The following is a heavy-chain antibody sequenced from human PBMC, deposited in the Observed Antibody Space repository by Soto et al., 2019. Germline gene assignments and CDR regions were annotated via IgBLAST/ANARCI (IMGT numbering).Heavy chain of an antibody. CDR2: ISGSGGST. Sequence: PGGSLRLSCAASGFTFSNYAMNWVRQAPGKGLEWVSAISGSGGSTYYADSVKGRFTISRDNSKNTLYLQMNSLRAEDTAVYYCAKANTPGGNWNYVYYYGMDVWGQGTTVTVSS. CDR3: AKANTPGGNWNYVYYYGMDV. V-gene: IGHV3-23*01. J-gene: IGHJ6*02. D-gene: IGHD1-7*01. CDR1: GFTFSNYA.